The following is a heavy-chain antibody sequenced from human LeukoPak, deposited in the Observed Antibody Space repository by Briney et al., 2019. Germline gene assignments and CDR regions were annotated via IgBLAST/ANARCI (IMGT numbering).Heavy chain of an antibody. Sequence: SETLSLTCTVSGGSISSYYWSWIRQPPGKGLEWIGYIYYSGSTNYNPSLKSRVTISVDTSKNQFSLKLSSVTAADTAVYYCARRKQRSSTVVKLGASYYFDYWGQGTLVTVSS. CDR1: GGSISSYY. CDR2: IYYSGST. V-gene: IGHV4-59*12. D-gene: IGHD4-23*01. CDR3: ARRKQRSSTVVKLGASYYFDY. J-gene: IGHJ4*02.